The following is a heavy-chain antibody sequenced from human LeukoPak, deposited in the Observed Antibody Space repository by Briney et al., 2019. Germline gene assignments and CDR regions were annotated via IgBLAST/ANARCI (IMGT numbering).Heavy chain of an antibody. CDR2: IIPIFGTA. Sequence: GASVKVSCKASGGTFSSYAISWVRQAPGQGLEWMGGIIPIFGTANYAQKFQGRVTITADESTSTAYMELSSLRSEDTAVYYCARVGFVDTAMGLFGRYYYYYMDVWGKGTTVTISS. J-gene: IGHJ6*03. D-gene: IGHD5-18*01. V-gene: IGHV1-69*13. CDR3: ARVGFVDTAMGLFGRYYYYYMDV. CDR1: GGTFSSYA.